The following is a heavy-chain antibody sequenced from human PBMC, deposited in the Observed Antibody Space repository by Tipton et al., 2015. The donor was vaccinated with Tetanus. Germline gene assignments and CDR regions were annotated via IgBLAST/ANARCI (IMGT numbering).Heavy chain of an antibody. CDR2: IYFSGST. Sequence: LRLSCTVSGGSLSRGGYYWTWIRQNPGKGLEWIGDIYFSGSTYYNPSLKSRVIISVDTSKNQFSLRLNSVTAADTAVYYCARDQARGARGWNYFASWGQGTLVPVSS. CDR3: ARDQARGARGWNYFAS. D-gene: IGHD6-6*01. J-gene: IGHJ4*02. V-gene: IGHV4-31*03. CDR1: GGSLSRGGYY.